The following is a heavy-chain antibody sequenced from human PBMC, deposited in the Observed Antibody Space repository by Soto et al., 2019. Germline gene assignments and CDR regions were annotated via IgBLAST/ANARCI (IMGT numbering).Heavy chain of an antibody. CDR2: IIPIPGIA. V-gene: IGHV1-69*04. J-gene: IGHJ5*02. Sequence: ASVKVSCKASGGTFGSNAISWVRQAPGQGLEWMGRIIPIPGIANYAQKFQGRVTITADKSTSTAYMELSSLRSEDTAVYYCAREVVVITYNWFDPWGQGTLVTVSS. CDR1: GGTFGSNA. D-gene: IGHD3-22*01. CDR3: AREVVVITYNWFDP.